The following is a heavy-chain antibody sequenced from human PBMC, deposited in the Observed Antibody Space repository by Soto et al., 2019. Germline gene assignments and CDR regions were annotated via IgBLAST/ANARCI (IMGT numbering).Heavy chain of an antibody. CDR3: ARDIGAYYDFWSGYYTNWFDP. V-gene: IGHV4-59*01. CDR1: GGSISSYY. J-gene: IGHJ5*02. D-gene: IGHD3-3*01. CDR2: IYYSGST. Sequence: SETLSLTCTVSGGSISSYYWSWIRQPPGKGLEWIGYIYYSGSTNYNPSLKSRVTISVDTSKNQFSLKLSSVTAADTAVYYCARDIGAYYDFWSGYYTNWFDPWGQGTLVTVS.